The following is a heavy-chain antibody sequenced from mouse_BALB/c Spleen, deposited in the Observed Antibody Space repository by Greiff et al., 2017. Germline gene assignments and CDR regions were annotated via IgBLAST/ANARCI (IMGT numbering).Heavy chain of an antibody. V-gene: IGHV1S81*02. CDR1: GYTFTSYW. CDR3: ARGGANFDY. J-gene: IGHJ2*01. CDR2: INPSNGRT. Sequence: QVQLQQPGAELVKPGASVKLSCKASGYTFTSYWMHWVKQRPGQGLEWIGEINPSNGRTNYNEKFKSKATLTVDKSSSTAYMQLSSLTSEDSAVYYCARGGANFDYWGQGTTLTVSS.